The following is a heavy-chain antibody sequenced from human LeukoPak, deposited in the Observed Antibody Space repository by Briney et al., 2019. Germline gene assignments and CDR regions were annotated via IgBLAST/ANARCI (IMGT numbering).Heavy chain of an antibody. CDR2: ISSSGSTI. V-gene: IGHV3-48*03. Sequence: GGSLRLSCAASGFTFSSYEMNWVRQAPGKGLEWVSYISSSGSTIYYADSVKGRFTISRDNAKNSLYLQMNSLRAEATAVYYCAKSDFGVVISLGCYDYWGQGTLVTVSS. J-gene: IGHJ4*02. CDR1: GFTFSSYE. CDR3: AKSDFGVVISLGCYDY. D-gene: IGHD3-3*01.